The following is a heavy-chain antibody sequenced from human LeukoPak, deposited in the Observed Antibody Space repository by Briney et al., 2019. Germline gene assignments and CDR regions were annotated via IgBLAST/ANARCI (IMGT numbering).Heavy chain of an antibody. V-gene: IGHV3-30-3*01. J-gene: IGHJ4*02. CDR2: ISYDGSNK. CDR1: GFTFSSYA. CDR3: ARSGGRITILGGGFDY. Sequence: PGRSLRLSCAASGFTFSSYAMHWVRQAPGKGLEWVAVISYDGSNKYYADSVKGRLTISRDNSKNTLYLQMNSLRAEDTAVYYCARSGGRITILGGGFDYWGRGTLVTVSS. D-gene: IGHD3-3*01.